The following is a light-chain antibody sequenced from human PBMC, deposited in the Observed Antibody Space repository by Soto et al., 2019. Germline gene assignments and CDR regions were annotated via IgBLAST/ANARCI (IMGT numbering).Light chain of an antibody. V-gene: IGLV1-40*01. CDR2: GNS. J-gene: IGLJ2*01. CDR1: SSNIGAGYD. Sequence: QLVLTQPPSVSGAPGQRVTISCTGSSSNIGAGYDVHWYQQLPGTAPKLLIYGNSNRPSGVPDRFSGSKSGTSASLAITGLQAEDEADYSCQSYDSSLSGPVVFGGGTQLTVL. CDR3: QSYDSSLSGPVV.